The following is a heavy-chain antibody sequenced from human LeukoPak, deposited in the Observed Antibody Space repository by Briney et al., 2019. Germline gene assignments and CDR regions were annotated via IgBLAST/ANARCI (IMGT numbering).Heavy chain of an antibody. CDR3: ARDGTAAGLYFDL. J-gene: IGHJ4*01. D-gene: IGHD6-13*01. V-gene: IGHV3-7*01. CDR1: GFTFTDYW. Sequence: GGSLRLSCAVSGFTFTDYWMNWVRQAPGKALEWVASIRQDGGEKSYVDSAKGRFTISRDNTKSSLYLRINSLRAEDTAVYYCARDGTAAGLYFDLWGQGTLVTVSS. CDR2: IRQDGGEK.